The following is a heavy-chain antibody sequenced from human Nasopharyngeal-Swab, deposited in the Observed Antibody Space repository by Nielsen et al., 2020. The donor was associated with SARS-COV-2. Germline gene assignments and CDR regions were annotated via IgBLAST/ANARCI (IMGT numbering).Heavy chain of an antibody. CDR3: ARDEGCFDY. CDR1: GVTFSSYA. CDR2: ISYDGSNK. J-gene: IGHJ4*02. V-gene: IGHV3-30-3*01. D-gene: IGHD2-15*01. Sequence: GESLKISCAASGVTFSSYAMHWVRQAPGKGLEWVAVISYDGSNKYYADSVKGRFTISRDNSKNTLYLQMNSLRAEDTAVYYCARDEGCFDYWGQGTLVTVSS.